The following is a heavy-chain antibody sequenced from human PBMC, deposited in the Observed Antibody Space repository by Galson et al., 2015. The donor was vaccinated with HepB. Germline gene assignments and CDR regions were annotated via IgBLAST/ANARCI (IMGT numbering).Heavy chain of an antibody. CDR3: AKGPLGVGHYGMDV. J-gene: IGHJ6*02. CDR2: IRYDGSNK. V-gene: IGHV3-30*02. CDR1: GFTFSNYG. D-gene: IGHD3-10*01. Sequence: SLRLSCAASGFTFSNYGMHWVRQAPGKGLEWVAFIRYDGSNKYYADSVKGRFTISRDNSKNTLYLQMNSLRAEDTAVYYCAKGPLGVGHYGMDVWGQGTTVTVSS.